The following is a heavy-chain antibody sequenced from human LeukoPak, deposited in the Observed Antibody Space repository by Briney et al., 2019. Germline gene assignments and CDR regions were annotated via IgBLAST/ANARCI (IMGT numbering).Heavy chain of an antibody. D-gene: IGHD2-2*01. CDR1: GGSISSGGYY. J-gene: IGHJ6*04. Sequence: SQTLSLTCTVSGGSISSGGYYWSCIRQHPGKGLEWIGYIYYSGSTYYNPSLRSRVTISVDTSKNQFSLKLSSVTAADTAVYYCARGSYCSSTSCYAGAPYYYYGMDVWGKGTTVTVS. CDR2: IYYSGST. CDR3: ARGSYCSSTSCYAGAPYYYYGMDV. V-gene: IGHV4-31*03.